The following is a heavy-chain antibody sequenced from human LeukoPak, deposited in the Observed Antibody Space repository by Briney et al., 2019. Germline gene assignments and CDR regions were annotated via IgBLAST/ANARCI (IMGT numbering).Heavy chain of an antibody. CDR1: GFSFSSYS. J-gene: IGHJ4*02. CDR3: ARESITGDRDFDY. V-gene: IGHV3-48*01. Sequence: GGSLRLSXAASGFSFSSYSMNWVRQAPGRGLEWISYISSGSRTIFYADSVKGRFTIFRDNAKNSLYLLMNSLRADDTAVYYCARESITGDRDFDYWGQGTLITVSS. D-gene: IGHD7-27*01. CDR2: ISSGSRTI.